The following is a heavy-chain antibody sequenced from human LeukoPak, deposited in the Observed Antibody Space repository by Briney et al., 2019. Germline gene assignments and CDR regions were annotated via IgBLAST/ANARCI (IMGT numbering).Heavy chain of an antibody. CDR3: ARSASGSSSPDGHFDY. J-gene: IGHJ4*02. D-gene: IGHD1-26*01. V-gene: IGHV5-51*03. CDR2: IYPGDSDT. Sequence: PGQSLKISCEGSGYSFTTYWIGWVRQMPGKGLEWMGIIYPGDSDTRYSPSFQGPVTISADKSISTAYLQWSSLKASDTAMYYCARSASGSSSPDGHFDYWGQGTLVTVSS. CDR1: GYSFTTYW.